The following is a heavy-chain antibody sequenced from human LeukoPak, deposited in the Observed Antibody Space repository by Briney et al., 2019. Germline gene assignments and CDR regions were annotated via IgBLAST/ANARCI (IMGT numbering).Heavy chain of an antibody. CDR1: GYTLTELS. J-gene: IGHJ2*01. CDR3: ATMGKVEVEKVLDWYFDL. D-gene: IGHD2-21*01. Sequence: ASVKVSCKVSGYTLTELSMHWVRQAPGKGLEWMGGFDPEDAEAIYAQKFQGRVTVTEDTSTDTPYMELSSLRSDDTAVYYCATMGKVEVEKVLDWYFDLWGRGTLVTVSS. CDR2: FDPEDAEA. V-gene: IGHV1-24*01.